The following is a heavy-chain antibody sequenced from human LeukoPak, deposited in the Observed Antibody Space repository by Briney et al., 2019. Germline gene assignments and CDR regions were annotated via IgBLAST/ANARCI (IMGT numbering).Heavy chain of an antibody. Sequence: GGSLRLSCAASGFTFDDYDMSWVRQGPGKGLEWVSSINWNGGSTGYADSVKGRFTISRDNAKNSLYLQMNSLRAEDTALYYCARDRGSGWYEDLDYWGQGTLVTVSS. V-gene: IGHV3-20*04. J-gene: IGHJ4*02. CDR3: ARDRGSGWYEDLDY. CDR1: GFTFDDYD. D-gene: IGHD6-19*01. CDR2: INWNGGST.